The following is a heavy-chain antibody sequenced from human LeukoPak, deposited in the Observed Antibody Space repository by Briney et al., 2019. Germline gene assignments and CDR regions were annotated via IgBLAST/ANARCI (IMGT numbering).Heavy chain of an antibody. Sequence: SETLSLTCAVYGDSFSGYYWSWIRQPPGKGLEWVAEINHRGSTHYNPSLKSRVNISVDTSKNQFSLNLDSVTAADTAVYYCARSWAGMYYPFYYFDFWGQGTLVSVSS. CDR1: GDSFSGYY. V-gene: IGHV4-34*01. D-gene: IGHD1-26*01. CDR2: INHRGST. CDR3: ARSWAGMYYPFYYFDF. J-gene: IGHJ4*02.